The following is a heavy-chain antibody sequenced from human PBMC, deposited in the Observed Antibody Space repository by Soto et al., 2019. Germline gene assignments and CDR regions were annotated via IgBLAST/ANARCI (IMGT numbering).Heavy chain of an antibody. CDR2: ISYDGSQK. CDR3: VKEMAGSYYSAYHFDY. D-gene: IGHD1-26*01. J-gene: IGHJ4*02. V-gene: IGHV3-30*18. Sequence: QVQLVESGGGVVQPGKPLSLSCVASGFTFSSYGMHWVRQAPGKGLEWVALISYDGSQKYFGVSVKGRFTISRDNSKNTLYLEMNSLRGDDTALYYCVKEMAGSYYSAYHFDYWGQGTQVTVSS. CDR1: GFTFSSYG.